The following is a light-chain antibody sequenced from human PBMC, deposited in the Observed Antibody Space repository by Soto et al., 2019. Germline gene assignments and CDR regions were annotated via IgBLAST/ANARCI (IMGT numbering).Light chain of an antibody. Sequence: EIVLTQSPATLSLSPGERATLSCRASQSVSSYLAWYQQKPGQAPRLLIYDASNRATGIPDRFSGSGSGTDFTLTISSLEPEDFAVYYCQQRSNWPRSFTFGPGTKVDIK. CDR1: QSVSSY. CDR3: QQRSNWPRSFT. CDR2: DAS. J-gene: IGKJ3*01. V-gene: IGKV3-11*01.